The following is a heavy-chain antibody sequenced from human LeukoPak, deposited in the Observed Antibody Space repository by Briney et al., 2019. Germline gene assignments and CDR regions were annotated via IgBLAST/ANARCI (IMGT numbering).Heavy chain of an antibody. CDR3: AREEGYCSSTSCYEGY. CDR1: GFIFSSYV. CDR2: ISVAGATT. J-gene: IGHJ4*02. Sequence: GGSLRLSCVSSGFIFSSYVMSWVRQAPGKGLEWVSSISVAGATTDYADSVKGRFTISRDNSKSTVYLQMNSLRAEDTAVYYCAREEGYCSSTSCYEGYWGQGTLVTVSS. D-gene: IGHD2-2*01. V-gene: IGHV3-23*01.